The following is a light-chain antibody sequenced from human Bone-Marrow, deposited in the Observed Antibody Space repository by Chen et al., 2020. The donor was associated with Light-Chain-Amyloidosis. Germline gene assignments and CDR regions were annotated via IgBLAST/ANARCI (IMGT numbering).Light chain of an antibody. V-gene: IGLV1-51*01. CDR2: DND. J-gene: IGLJ3*02. Sequence: QSVLMQPPSVSAAPGQKVTISCSGSGSNIGNNYVSWYQQLPGTAPKLLIYDNDKRPSGIPDRFSGSKYGTSATLGITGLQTGDEGDYYCGTWDSSLSGGVFGGGTKLTVL. CDR1: GSNIGNNY. CDR3: GTWDSSLSGGV.